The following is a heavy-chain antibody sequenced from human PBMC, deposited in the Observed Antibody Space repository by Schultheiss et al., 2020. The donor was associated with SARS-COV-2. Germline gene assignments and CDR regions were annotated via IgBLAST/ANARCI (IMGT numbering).Heavy chain of an antibody. CDR1: GFTFSSYS. Sequence: SCAASGFTFSSYSIHCVRQAPGKGLEWVSAISGSGGSTYYADPVKGRFTISRDNSKNTLYLQMNSLRAEDTAVYYRARVSSSWYYFDYWGQGTLVTVSS. J-gene: IGHJ4*02. V-gene: IGHV3-23*01. CDR2: ISGSGGST. CDR3: ARVSSSWYYFDY. D-gene: IGHD6-13*01.